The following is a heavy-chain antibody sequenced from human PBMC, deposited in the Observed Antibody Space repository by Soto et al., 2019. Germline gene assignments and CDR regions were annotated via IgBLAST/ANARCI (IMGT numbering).Heavy chain of an antibody. CDR1: GYSFTTYW. J-gene: IGHJ4*02. CDR3: ARRYSDSRTDY. Sequence: PGASLKISCKASGYSFTTYWITWVRQMPGKGLEWMGRIDPSDSYTNYSPSFQGHVTISVDKSISTAYLQWSSLKASDTAMYYCARRYSDSRTDYWGQGTPVTVSS. CDR2: IDPSDSYT. V-gene: IGHV5-10-1*01. D-gene: IGHD3-9*01.